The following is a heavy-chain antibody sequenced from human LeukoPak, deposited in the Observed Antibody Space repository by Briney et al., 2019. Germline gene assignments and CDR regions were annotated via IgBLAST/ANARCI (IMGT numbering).Heavy chain of an antibody. CDR1: GFTFSSYA. J-gene: IGHJ4*02. CDR2: ISGSGGNT. CDR3: ARGMSATSGYLELEY. D-gene: IGHD3-22*01. Sequence: GGSLRLSCAASGFTFSSYAMSWVRQSPGKGLEWVSAISGSGGNTYSADSVKGRCAISRDNSKKTLFLHMNSLRAEDTAVYYCARGMSATSGYLELEYWGQGTLVTVST. V-gene: IGHV3-23*01.